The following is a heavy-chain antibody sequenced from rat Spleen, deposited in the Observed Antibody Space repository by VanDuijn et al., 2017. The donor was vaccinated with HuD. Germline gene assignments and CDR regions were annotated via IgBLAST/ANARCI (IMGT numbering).Heavy chain of an antibody. D-gene: IGHD1-5*01. CDR2: ISYDGSST. V-gene: IGHV5-7*01. J-gene: IGHJ2*01. CDR3: ARHSIYRYNLFDY. Sequence: EVQLVESGGGLVQPGRSLKLSCAASGFIFSDYYMAWVRQAPKKGLEWVATISYDGSSTYYRDSVKGRFTISRDNAKSTLYLQMDSLRSEDTATYYCARHSIYRYNLFDYWGQGVMVTVSS. CDR1: GFIFSDYY.